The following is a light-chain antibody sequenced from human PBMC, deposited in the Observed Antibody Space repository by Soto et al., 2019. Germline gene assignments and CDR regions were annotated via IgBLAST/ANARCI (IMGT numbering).Light chain of an antibody. Sequence: DIQMTQSPSSLSASVGDRVTITCRASQGISNYLAWYQQKPGRVPKLLIYAASTLQAGVPSRFSGRGSGTEFTLTISSLQPEDVATYYCQDYNSAPRALTFGGGTKVEIK. V-gene: IGKV1-27*01. CDR2: AAS. J-gene: IGKJ4*01. CDR1: QGISNY. CDR3: QDYNSAPRALT.